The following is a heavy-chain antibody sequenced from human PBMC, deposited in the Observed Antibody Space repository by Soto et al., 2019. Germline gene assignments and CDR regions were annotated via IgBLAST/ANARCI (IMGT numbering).Heavy chain of an antibody. CDR1: SFSISSYS. V-gene: IGHV4-4*07. D-gene: IGHD1-7*01. CDR2: VYPSGHT. Sequence: PGGSLSLTCAVSSFSISSYSWNWIRQTAGRGLEWIGRVYPSGHTQYRSSFETRVTVSVDMSTNQFFLELRSVTAADTAVYYCARESGENWSYEAYWGQGTQVTVSS. J-gene: IGHJ4*02. CDR3: ARESGENWSYEAY.